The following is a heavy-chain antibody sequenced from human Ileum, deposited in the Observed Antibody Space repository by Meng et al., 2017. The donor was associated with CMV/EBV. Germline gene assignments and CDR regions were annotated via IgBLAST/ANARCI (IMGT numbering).Heavy chain of an antibody. CDR3: ARAAARGVPVDL. D-gene: IGHD3-10*01. V-gene: IGHV4-4*07. J-gene: IGHJ5*02. CDR1: GGSLSSYY. Sequence: VLLQEFGPRLVHPSEALSRTCTVAGGSLSSYYWAWIRQPAGKGLEWIGRIHPTGTTDDNPSLRSRVRMSLDKSKNQFSLKLTSVTAADTAVYYCARAAARGVPVDLWGQGTLVTVSS. CDR2: IHPTGTT.